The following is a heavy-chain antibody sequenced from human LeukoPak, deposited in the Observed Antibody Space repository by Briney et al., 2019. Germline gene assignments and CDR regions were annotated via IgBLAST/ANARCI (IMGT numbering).Heavy chain of an antibody. V-gene: IGHV1-3*01. Sequence: ASVKVSCKASGYTFTSYAMHWVRQAPGQRLEWMGWINAGNGNTKYSQKFQGRVTMTRDTSITTVYIELDSLRSDDTAVYYCARDHYYTSGSPSFDYWGQGTLVTVSS. CDR1: GYTFTSYA. CDR3: ARDHYYTSGSPSFDY. D-gene: IGHD3-10*01. CDR2: INAGNGNT. J-gene: IGHJ4*02.